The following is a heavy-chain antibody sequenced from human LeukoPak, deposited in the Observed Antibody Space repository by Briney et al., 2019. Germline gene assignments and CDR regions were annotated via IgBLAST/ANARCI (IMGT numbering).Heavy chain of an antibody. V-gene: IGHV3-7*01. CDR1: GFTFSTYW. CDR3: ARDFRGTYFEADAFDI. J-gene: IGHJ3*02. Sequence: GGSLRLSCAASGFTFSTYWMSWVRQAPGKGVEGGANIKQDGSEKYYVDSVKGRFTISRDNAENSLYLQMNSLRAEDTAVYYCARDFRGTYFEADAFDIWGQGTMVTVSS. CDR2: IKQDGSEK. D-gene: IGHD1-26*01.